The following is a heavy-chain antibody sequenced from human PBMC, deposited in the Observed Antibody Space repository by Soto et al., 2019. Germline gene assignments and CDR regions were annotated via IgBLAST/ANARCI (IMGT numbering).Heavy chain of an antibody. V-gene: IGHV4-30-2*01. D-gene: IGHD3-10*01. J-gene: IGHJ5*02. CDR3: ARQLVYYGSGSANWFDP. Sequence: KTSETLSLTCAVSGGSISSGGYSWSWIRQPPGKGLEWIGYIYHSGSTYYNPSLKSRVTISVDRSKNQFSLKLSSVTAADTAVYYCARQLVYYGSGSANWFDPWGQGTLVTVSS. CDR2: IYHSGST. CDR1: GGSISSGGYS.